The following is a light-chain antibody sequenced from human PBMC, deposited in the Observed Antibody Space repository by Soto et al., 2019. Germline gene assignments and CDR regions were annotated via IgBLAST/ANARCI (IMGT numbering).Light chain of an antibody. J-gene: IGKJ1*01. CDR1: QSVISN. CDR3: QQYNNWPRT. CDR2: GAS. Sequence: SVCTPSPATPPLSQGQSATLSFRASQSVISNLAWYQQKPGQALRLLIAGASARATGIPVRFSGSGSGTEFTLTIRRLQYEDFAVYHCQQYNNWPRTFGQGTKVDI. V-gene: IGKV3-15*01.